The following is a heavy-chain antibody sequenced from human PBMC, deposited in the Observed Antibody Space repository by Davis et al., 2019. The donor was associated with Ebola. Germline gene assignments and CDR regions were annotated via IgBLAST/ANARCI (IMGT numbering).Heavy chain of an antibody. V-gene: IGHV3-11*01. CDR3: ARRLRFLEGLDSAFDI. J-gene: IGHJ3*02. CDR2: ISSSGSTI. CDR1: GFTFSDYY. D-gene: IGHD3-3*01. Sequence: PGGSLRLSCAASGFTFSDYYMSWIRQAPGKGLEWVSYISSSGSTIYYADSVKGRFTISRDKSKNSLYLQMNSLRAEDTAVYYCARRLRFLEGLDSAFDIWGQGTMVTVSS.